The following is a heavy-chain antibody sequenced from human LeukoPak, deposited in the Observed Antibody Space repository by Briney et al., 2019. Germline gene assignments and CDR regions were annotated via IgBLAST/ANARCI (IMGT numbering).Heavy chain of an antibody. J-gene: IGHJ3*02. Sequence: SETLSLTCTVCGGSISSYYWSWIRQPPGKGLEWIGYVYHSGSTNYNPSLKSRVTISVDTSNNQFSLRLSSVTAADTAVYYCAGGVSDGSGYYAPGAFDIWGQGTMVTVSS. D-gene: IGHD3-22*01. CDR3: AGGVSDGSGYYAPGAFDI. CDR1: GGSISSYY. V-gene: IGHV4-59*01. CDR2: VYHSGST.